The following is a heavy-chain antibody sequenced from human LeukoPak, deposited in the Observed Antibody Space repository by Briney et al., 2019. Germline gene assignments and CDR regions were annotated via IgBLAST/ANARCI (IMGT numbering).Heavy chain of an antibody. D-gene: IGHD3-22*01. CDR3: AKRFMVVVTQDDYVDY. J-gene: IGHJ4*02. CDR2: ISGSGGST. CDR1: GFTLSSYA. V-gene: IGHV3-23*01. Sequence: GGSLRLSCAASGFTLSSYAMSWVRQAPGKGLEWVSVISGSGGSTYYADSVKGRFTISRDNSKNTLYLQMNSLRAEDTAVYYCAKRFMVVVTQDDYVDYWGQGTLITVSS.